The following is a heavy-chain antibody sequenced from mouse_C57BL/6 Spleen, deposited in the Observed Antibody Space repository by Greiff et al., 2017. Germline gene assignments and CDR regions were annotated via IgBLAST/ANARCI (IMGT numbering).Heavy chain of an antibody. CDR1: GYTFTGYG. CDR2: IDPETGST. V-gene: IGHV1-15*01. D-gene: IGHD6-1*01. J-gene: IGHJ2*01. Sequence: QVQLKQPGAELVRPGASVTLSCKASGYTFTGYGMHWVKQTPVHGLEWIGAIDPETGSTAYNQKFKGKAILTVDKSSSTAYMELRSLTSEDSAVYYCARWSLYFDYWGQGTTLTVSS. CDR3: ARWSLYFDY.